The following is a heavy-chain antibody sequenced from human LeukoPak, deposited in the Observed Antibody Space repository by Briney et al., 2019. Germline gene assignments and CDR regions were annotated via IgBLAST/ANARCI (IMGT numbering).Heavy chain of an antibody. CDR1: GGSISSGTYY. D-gene: IGHD3-22*01. Sequence: SETLSLTCTVSGGSISSGTYYWSWIRQPAGKGLEWIGRFYTSGSTNYNPSLKSRVTISVDTSKDQLSLKVSSVTAADTAVYYCARDRYYYDSSGYFNWFDPWGQGTLVTVSS. J-gene: IGHJ5*02. CDR2: FYTSGST. CDR3: ARDRYYYDSSGYFNWFDP. V-gene: IGHV4-61*02.